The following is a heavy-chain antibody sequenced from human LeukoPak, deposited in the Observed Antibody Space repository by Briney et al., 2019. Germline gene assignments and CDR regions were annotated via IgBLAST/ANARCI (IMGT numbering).Heavy chain of an antibody. CDR1: GGTFSSYA. CDR3: ARVSAAADDAFDI. Sequence: GASVIVSCKASGGTFSSYAISWVRQAPGQGLEWMGGIIPIFGTANYAQKFQGRVTITADESTSTAYMELSSLRSEDTAVYYCARVSAAADDAFDIWGQGTMVTVSS. D-gene: IGHD6-13*01. CDR2: IIPIFGTA. V-gene: IGHV1-69*13. J-gene: IGHJ3*02.